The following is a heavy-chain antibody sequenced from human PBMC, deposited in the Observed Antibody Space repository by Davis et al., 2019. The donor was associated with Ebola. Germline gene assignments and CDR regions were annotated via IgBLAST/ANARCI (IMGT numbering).Heavy chain of an antibody. CDR3: ATSTYLPVY. D-gene: IGHD2/OR15-2a*01. J-gene: IGHJ4*02. V-gene: IGHV3-30*04. CDR2: ISFDGRLR. CDR1: GFNFGIYS. Sequence: PGGSLRLSCAASGFNFGIYSMHWVRQAPGKGLEWLATISFDGRLRSYADSVKGRFTISRDNAKNTLYLQMNSLRAEDTAVYYCATSTYLPVYWGQGTLVTVSS.